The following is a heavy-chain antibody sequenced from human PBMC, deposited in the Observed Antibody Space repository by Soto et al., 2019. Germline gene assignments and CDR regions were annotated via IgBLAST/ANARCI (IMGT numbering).Heavy chain of an antibody. CDR3: ARALTGYGMDV. V-gene: IGHV1-18*01. CDR1: RYIFTNYG. J-gene: IGHJ6*01. Sequence: QVQLVQSGVEVREPGASVKVSCKAVRYIFTNYGVSWVRQAPGQGLEWMGWITTYNGNTEYAQKFQGRVTMTTAASTCTELGSLRSDETAIYYCARALTGYGMDVW. CDR2: ITTYNGNT.